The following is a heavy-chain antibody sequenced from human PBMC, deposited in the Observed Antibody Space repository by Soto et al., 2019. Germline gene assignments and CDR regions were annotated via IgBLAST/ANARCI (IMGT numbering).Heavy chain of an antibody. CDR2: INHSGST. D-gene: IGHD6-19*01. Sequence: QVQLQQWGAGLLKPSETLSLTCAVYGGSFSGYYWSWIRQPPGKGLEWIGEINHSGSTNYNPSLKSRVTTSVDTSKNQFSLKLSSVTAADTAVYYCARGPGSGRLKYYYYYYMDVWGKGTTVTVSS. CDR1: GGSFSGYY. J-gene: IGHJ6*03. CDR3: ARGPGSGRLKYYYYYYMDV. V-gene: IGHV4-34*01.